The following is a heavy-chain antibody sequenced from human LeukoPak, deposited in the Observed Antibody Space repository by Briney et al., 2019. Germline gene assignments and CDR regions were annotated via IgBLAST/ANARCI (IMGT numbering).Heavy chain of an antibody. CDR3: AREALGKACFDL. V-gene: IGHV4-34*01. Sequence: PSETLSLTCAVYGGSFSDYYWSWIRQPPGKGLEWIGEINHSGGTNYNPSLKSRVTISLDTSKKQFSLKLSSVTAADTAVYYCAREALGKACFDLWGRGTLVTVSS. CDR2: INHSGGT. D-gene: IGHD1-1*01. J-gene: IGHJ2*01. CDR1: GGSFSDYY.